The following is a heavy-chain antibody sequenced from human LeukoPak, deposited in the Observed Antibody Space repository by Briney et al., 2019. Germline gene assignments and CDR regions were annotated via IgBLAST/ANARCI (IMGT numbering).Heavy chain of an antibody. V-gene: IGHV4-34*01. CDR2: INHSGST. J-gene: IGHJ4*02. CDR1: GGSFSGYY. D-gene: IGHD3-10*01. Sequence: PSETLSLTCAVYGGSFSGYYWSWIRQPPGKGLEWIGEINHSGSTNYNPSLKSRVTISVDTSKNQSSLKLSSVTAADTAVYYCAREASGCLDYWGQGTLVTVSS. CDR3: AREASGCLDY.